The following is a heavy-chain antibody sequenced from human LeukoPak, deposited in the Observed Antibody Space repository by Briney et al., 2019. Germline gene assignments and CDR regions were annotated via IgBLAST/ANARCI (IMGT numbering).Heavy chain of an antibody. CDR1: GGSISSYY. CDR3: ATGGDTVPDY. CDR2: IYYSGST. J-gene: IGHJ4*02. Sequence: SETLSLTCTVSGGSISSYYWSWIRQPPGKGLEWIGYIYYSGSTNYNPSLKSRVTISVDTSKNQFSLKLSSVTAADTAVYHCATGGDTVPDYWGQGTLVTVSS. D-gene: IGHD2-21*01. V-gene: IGHV4-59*01.